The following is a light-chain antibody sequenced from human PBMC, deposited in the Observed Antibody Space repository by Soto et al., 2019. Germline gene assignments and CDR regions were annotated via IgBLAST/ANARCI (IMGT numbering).Light chain of an antibody. Sequence: DIQMTQSPSSLSASVGDRVTITCRASQNIRNYLNWYQQKPGDAPKLLIYAASTLQGAVPSRVSGSGSGTDFTLTISSLQPEDFATYHCQQGHSTPYTFGQGTRLEI. CDR1: QNIRNY. CDR3: QQGHSTPYT. CDR2: AAS. V-gene: IGKV1-39*01. J-gene: IGKJ2*01.